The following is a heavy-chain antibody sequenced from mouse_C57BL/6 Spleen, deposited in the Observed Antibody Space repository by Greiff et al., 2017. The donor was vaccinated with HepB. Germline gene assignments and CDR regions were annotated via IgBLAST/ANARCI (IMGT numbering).Heavy chain of an antibody. CDR3: ARRIYGSSYYFDY. D-gene: IGHD1-1*01. Sequence: VHVKQSGAELVKPGASVKLSCTASGFNIKDYYMHWVKQRTEQGLEWIGRIDPEDGETKYAPKFQGKATITADTSSNTAYLQLSSLTSEDTAVYYCARRIYGSSYYFDYWGQGTTLTVSS. CDR2: IDPEDGET. CDR1: GFNIKDYY. V-gene: IGHV14-2*01. J-gene: IGHJ2*01.